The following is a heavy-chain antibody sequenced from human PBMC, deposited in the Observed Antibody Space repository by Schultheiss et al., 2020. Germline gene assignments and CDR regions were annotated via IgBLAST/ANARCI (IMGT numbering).Heavy chain of an antibody. CDR3: ARDHTMVRGVADY. CDR1: GFTFSSYS. D-gene: IGHD3-10*01. Sequence: GGSLRLSCAASGFTFSSYSMNWVRQAPGKGLEWVSSISSSSSTIYYADSVKGRFTISRDNAKNSLYLQMNSLRAEDTAVYYCARDHTMVRGVADYWGQGTLVTVSS. CDR2: ISSSSSTI. J-gene: IGHJ4*02. V-gene: IGHV3-48*01.